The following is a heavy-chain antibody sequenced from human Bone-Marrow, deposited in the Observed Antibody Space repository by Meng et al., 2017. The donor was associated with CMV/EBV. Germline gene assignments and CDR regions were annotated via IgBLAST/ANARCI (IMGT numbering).Heavy chain of an antibody. Sequence: LSLTCAASGFTFSSYAMHWVRQAPGKGLEYVSATSSNGGSTYYADSVKGRFTISRDNSKNTLYLQMGSLRAEDMAVYYCARMKRDGYNYYYGMDVWGQGTTVTVSS. D-gene: IGHD5-24*01. CDR3: ARMKRDGYNYYYGMDV. V-gene: IGHV3-64*02. J-gene: IGHJ6*02. CDR2: TSSNGGST. CDR1: GFTFSSYA.